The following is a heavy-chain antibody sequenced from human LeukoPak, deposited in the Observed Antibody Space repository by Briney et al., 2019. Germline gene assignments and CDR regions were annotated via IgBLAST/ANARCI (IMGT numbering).Heavy chain of an antibody. V-gene: IGHV1-46*01. CDR3: ARSPTMSHFDY. J-gene: IGHJ4*02. Sequence: ASVKVSCKVFGYTFTSYYMHWVRQAPGQGLEWMGIINPSGGSTSYAQKFQGRVTMTRDMSTSTVYMELSSLRSEDTAVYYCARSPTMSHFDYWGQGTLVTVSS. CDR1: GYTFTSYY. CDR2: INPSGGST. D-gene: IGHD3-10*02.